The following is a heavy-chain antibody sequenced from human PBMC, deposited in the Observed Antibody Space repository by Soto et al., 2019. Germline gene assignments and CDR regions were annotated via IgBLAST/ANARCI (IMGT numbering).Heavy chain of an antibody. V-gene: IGHV3-74*01. Sequence: PGGSLRLSCAASGFTFSSYWMHWVRQAPGKGLVWVSRINSDGSSTSYADSVKGRFAISRDNAKNTLYLQMNSLRAEDTAVYYCARWTPPVRTAAYCGGDCYFDYWGQGTLVTVSS. CDR2: INSDGSST. D-gene: IGHD2-21*01. J-gene: IGHJ4*02. CDR3: ARWTPPVRTAAYCGGDCYFDY. CDR1: GFTFSSYW.